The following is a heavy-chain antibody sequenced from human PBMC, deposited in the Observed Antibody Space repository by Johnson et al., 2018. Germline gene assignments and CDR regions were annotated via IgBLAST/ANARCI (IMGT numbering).Heavy chain of an antibody. J-gene: IGHJ6*02. Sequence: VQLQESGGGLVQPGGSLRLSCSASGFSFSKYDMHWVRQRTGKGLEWVSAIGSAGDTYYPNSVKGRFTISRENAKNSLFLQMNSLTAGDTAVYYCTRGDLSYSGMDVWGQGTTVTVSS. CDR3: TRGDLSYSGMDV. D-gene: IGHD2-21*01. CDR1: GFSFSKYD. V-gene: IGHV3-13*01. CDR2: IGSAGDT.